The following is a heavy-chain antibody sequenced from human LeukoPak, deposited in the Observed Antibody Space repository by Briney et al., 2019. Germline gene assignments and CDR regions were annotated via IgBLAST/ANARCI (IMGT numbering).Heavy chain of an antibody. Sequence: PSETLSLTCTVSGGSISSSSYYWGWIRQPPGKGLEWIASIYYSGSTTYNPSLKSPVTISVDTSKNQFSLKVRSVTAADTAVYYCARGSPLMAGIYNFDYWGQGRLVTVSS. D-gene: IGHD6-19*01. V-gene: IGHV4-39*07. CDR2: IYYSGST. J-gene: IGHJ4*02. CDR1: GGSISSSSYY. CDR3: ARGSPLMAGIYNFDY.